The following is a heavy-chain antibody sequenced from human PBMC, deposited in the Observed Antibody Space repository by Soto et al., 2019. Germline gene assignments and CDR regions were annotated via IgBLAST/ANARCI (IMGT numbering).Heavy chain of an antibody. Sequence: RGESLKISCKGSGYSFTSYWIGWVRQMPGKGLEWMGIIYPGDSDTRYSPSFQGQVTISADKSISTAYLQWSSLKASDTAMYYCARGGLDTAMVYYYYYGMDVWGQGTTVTVSS. CDR1: GYSFTSYW. V-gene: IGHV5-51*01. J-gene: IGHJ6*02. CDR3: ARGGLDTAMVYYYYYGMDV. CDR2: IYPGDSDT. D-gene: IGHD5-18*01.